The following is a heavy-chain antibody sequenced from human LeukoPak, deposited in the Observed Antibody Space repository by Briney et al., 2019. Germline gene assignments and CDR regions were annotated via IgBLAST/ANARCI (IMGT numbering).Heavy chain of an antibody. Sequence: GGSLRLSCAASEFTFSSYAMHWVRQAPGKGPEWVAVISYDGSNKYYADSVKGRFTISRDNSKNTLYLQMNSLRAEDTAVYYCAREDKLRFLEWLPSYYFDYWGQGTLVTVSS. V-gene: IGHV3-30*04. CDR3: AREDKLRFLEWLPSYYFDY. CDR1: EFTFSSYA. D-gene: IGHD3-3*01. CDR2: ISYDGSNK. J-gene: IGHJ4*02.